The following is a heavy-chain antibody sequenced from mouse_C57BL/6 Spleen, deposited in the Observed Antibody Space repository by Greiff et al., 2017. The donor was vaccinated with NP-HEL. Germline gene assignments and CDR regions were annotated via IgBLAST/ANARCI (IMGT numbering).Heavy chain of an antibody. J-gene: IGHJ2*01. CDR2: IYPGSGNT. V-gene: IGHV1-66*01. D-gene: IGHD1-1*01. Sequence: VQLQQSGPELVKPGASVKISCKASGYSFTSYYIHWVKQRPGQGLEWIGWIYPGSGNTKYNEKFKGKATLTADTSSSTAYMQLSSLTSEDSAVYYCASSTVVANFDYWGQGTTLTVSS. CDR1: GYSFTSYY. CDR3: ASSTVVANFDY.